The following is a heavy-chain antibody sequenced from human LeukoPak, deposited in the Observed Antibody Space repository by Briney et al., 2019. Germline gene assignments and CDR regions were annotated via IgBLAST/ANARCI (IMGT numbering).Heavy chain of an antibody. CDR2: ISSRSFTI. J-gene: IGHJ3*02. CDR3: ARSVIAVAGYDAFDI. Sequence: GGSLRLSCAASGFTFSSYNMNWVRQAPGKGLDWVSYISSRSFTIYYADSVKGRFTISRDNAKNSLYLEMNSLRDEDTAVYYCARSVIAVAGYDAFDIWGQGTVVTVSS. D-gene: IGHD6-19*01. CDR1: GFTFSSYN. V-gene: IGHV3-48*02.